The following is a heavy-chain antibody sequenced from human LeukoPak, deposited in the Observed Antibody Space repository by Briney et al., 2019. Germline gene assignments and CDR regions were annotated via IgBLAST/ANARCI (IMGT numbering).Heavy chain of an antibody. CDR3: ARGVVVTARYYFDF. CDR1: GGTFSSYA. V-gene: IGHV1-69*13. J-gene: IGHJ3*01. D-gene: IGHD3-22*01. Sequence: SVKVSCKASGGTFSSYAITWVRQAPGQGLEWMGGIIPIFGTANYAQKFQGRVTINVDESTSTAYMELSSLRSEDTAVYYCARGVVVTARYYFDFWGQGTMVTVSS. CDR2: IIPIFGTA.